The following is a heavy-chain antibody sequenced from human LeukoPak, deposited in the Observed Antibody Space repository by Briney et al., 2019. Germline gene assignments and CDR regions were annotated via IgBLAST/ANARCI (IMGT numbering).Heavy chain of an antibody. D-gene: IGHD1-26*01. J-gene: IGHJ3*02. CDR3: AKDNEGGSSAQNLFDI. V-gene: IGHV3-30-3*01. CDR1: GFTFSSYA. Sequence: GRSLRLSCAASGFTFSSYAMHWVRQAPGKGLEWVAVISYDGSNKYYADSVKGRFTISRDNSKNTLYLQMNSLRAEDTAVYSCAKDNEGGSSAQNLFDIWGKGQMVPVS. CDR2: ISYDGSNK.